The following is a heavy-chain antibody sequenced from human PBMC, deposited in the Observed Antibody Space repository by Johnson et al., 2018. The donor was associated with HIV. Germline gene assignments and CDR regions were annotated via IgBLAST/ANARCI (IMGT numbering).Heavy chain of an antibody. CDR1: GFTFSSYD. CDR2: IGTAGVT. V-gene: IGHV3-13*01. J-gene: IGHJ3*02. Sequence: VQLVESGGGLVQPGGSLRLSCAASGFTFSSYDMHWVRQATGKGLEWVSAIGTAGVTYYPGSVKGRFTISRDNAKNSLYLQMNSLRAEDTAVYYCAKDSFFYDSAFDIWGQGTMVTVSS. D-gene: IGHD3-22*01. CDR3: AKDSFFYDSAFDI.